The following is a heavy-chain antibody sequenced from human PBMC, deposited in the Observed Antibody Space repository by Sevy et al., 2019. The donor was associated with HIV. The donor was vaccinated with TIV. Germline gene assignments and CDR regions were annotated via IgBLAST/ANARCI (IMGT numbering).Heavy chain of an antibody. D-gene: IGHD2-15*01. J-gene: IGHJ4*02. CDR3: AKDLGYCSGGSCPNFDY. CDR1: GFTFSSYA. Sequence: GGSLRLSCAASGFTFSSYAMSWVRQAPGKGLEWVSAISGSGGSTYYADSVKGRFTISRDNSKNTLYLQMNSLRAEDTAVYCCAKDLGYCSGGSCPNFDYWGQGTLVTVSS. CDR2: ISGSGGST. V-gene: IGHV3-23*01.